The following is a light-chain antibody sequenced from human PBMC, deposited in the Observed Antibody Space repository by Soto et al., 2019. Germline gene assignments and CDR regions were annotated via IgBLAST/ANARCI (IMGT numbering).Light chain of an antibody. CDR3: SSYTSSSTYV. CDR1: SNDVGIYNY. J-gene: IGLJ1*01. Sequence: QSVLTQPRPVSGSPGQSVTISCTGTSNDVGIYNYVSWYQQHPDKAPQLTIYDVSNRPSGVPDRFSGSKSGNTASLTISGLQAEDEADYYCSSYTSSSTYVFGTGTKVTVL. V-gene: IGLV2-11*01. CDR2: DVS.